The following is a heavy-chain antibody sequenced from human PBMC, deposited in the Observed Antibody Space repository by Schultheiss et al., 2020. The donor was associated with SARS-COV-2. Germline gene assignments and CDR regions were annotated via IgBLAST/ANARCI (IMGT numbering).Heavy chain of an antibody. CDR2: IYYSGST. CDR1: GGSVSGYY. V-gene: IGHV4-59*02. CDR3: ARDRRFDY. Sequence: SETLSLTCTVSGGSVSGYYWTWIRQSPGKGLEWIGYIYYSGSTNYNPSLKSRVTISVDTSKNQFSLKLSSVTAADTAVYYCARDRRFDYWGQGTLVTVSS. J-gene: IGHJ4*02.